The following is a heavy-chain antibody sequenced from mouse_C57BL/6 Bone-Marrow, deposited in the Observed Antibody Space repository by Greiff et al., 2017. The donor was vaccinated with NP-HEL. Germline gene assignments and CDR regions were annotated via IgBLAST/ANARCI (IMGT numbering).Heavy chain of an antibody. Sequence: VQLQQSGAELVKPGASVKLSCTASGFNIKDYYMHWVKQRTEQGLEWIGRIDPEDGETKYAPKFPGKAPITADTSSNTAYLQLSSLTSEDTAVYYCARSDYYGSSDGVDYWGQGTTLTVSS. D-gene: IGHD1-1*01. J-gene: IGHJ2*01. CDR3: ARSDYYGSSDGVDY. V-gene: IGHV14-2*01. CDR2: IDPEDGET. CDR1: GFNIKDYY.